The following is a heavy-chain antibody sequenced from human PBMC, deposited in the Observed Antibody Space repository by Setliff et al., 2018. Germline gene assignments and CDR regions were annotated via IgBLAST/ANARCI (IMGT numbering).Heavy chain of an antibody. V-gene: IGHV4-59*03. CDR1: GGSIRNYY. CDR2: IHHSGET. CDR3: ARMTLWDNSAYYPDF. J-gene: IGHJ4*02. Sequence: TLSLTCTVSGGSIRNYYWSWIRQPPGKGLEWIGYIHHSGETFYNPSLRGRVIISVDTSKNQFSLKLTSVTPADTAVYFCARMTLWDNSAYYPDFWGRGTLVTVSS. D-gene: IGHD3-22*01.